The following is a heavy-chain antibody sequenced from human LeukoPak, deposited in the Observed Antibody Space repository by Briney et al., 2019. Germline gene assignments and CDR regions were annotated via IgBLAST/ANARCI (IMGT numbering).Heavy chain of an antibody. V-gene: IGHV4-39*01. D-gene: IGHD3-3*01. Sequence: PSETLSLTCAVYGGSFSGHYWGWIRQPPGKGLEWIGSIYYSGSTYYNPSLKSRVTISVDTSKNQFSLKLSSVTAADTAVYFCARQPTWSGYVQPFDYWGRGTLVTVSS. CDR1: GGSFSGHY. CDR3: ARQPTWSGYVQPFDY. CDR2: IYYSGST. J-gene: IGHJ4*02.